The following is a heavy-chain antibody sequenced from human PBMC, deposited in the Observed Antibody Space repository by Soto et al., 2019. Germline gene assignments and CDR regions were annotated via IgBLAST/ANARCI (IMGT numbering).Heavy chain of an antibody. J-gene: IGHJ4*02. V-gene: IGHV4-59*08. CDR3: ASHVSRDVVRFDY. CDR2: IYYTWYT. Sequence: HVQLRESGPGLVQPSETLSLTCTVSGDSIGGYYWNWIRQTPGEGLEWIGFIYYTWYTYYNPSLHSHLTLHLDTSKNRFSLNLTSVTAAAAAMYYCASHVSRDVVRFDYWGQGILVSVSS. D-gene: IGHD2-15*01. CDR1: GDSIGGYY.